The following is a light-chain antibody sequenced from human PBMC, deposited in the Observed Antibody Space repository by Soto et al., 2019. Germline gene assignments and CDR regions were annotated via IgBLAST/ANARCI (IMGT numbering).Light chain of an antibody. CDR2: EAS. CDR3: FSYAGNSLNYV. CDR1: SSDVVSYNL. J-gene: IGLJ1*01. V-gene: IGLV2-23*01. Sequence: QSVLTQPASVSGCPGQSITISCTGPSSDVVSYNLVSWYQQHPGKAPKLMIYEASKRPSGISNRFSGSKSGNAASLTISGLQAEDEADYYCFSYAGNSLNYVFGTGTKVTVL.